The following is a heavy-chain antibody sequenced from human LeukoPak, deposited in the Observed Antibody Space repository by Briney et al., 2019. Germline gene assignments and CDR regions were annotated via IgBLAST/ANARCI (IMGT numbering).Heavy chain of an antibody. CDR3: AKSGGRRYDSSGSHYDY. CDR1: EFYW. J-gene: IGHJ4*02. CDR2: INPDGSVT. Sequence: PGGSLRLSCAASEFYWMHWVRQAPGKGLVWVSRINPDGSVTSYADSVKGRFTISRDNAKNSLYLQMNSLRAEDTALYYCAKSGGRRYDSSGSHYDYWGQGTLVTVSS. V-gene: IGHV3-74*01. D-gene: IGHD3-22*01.